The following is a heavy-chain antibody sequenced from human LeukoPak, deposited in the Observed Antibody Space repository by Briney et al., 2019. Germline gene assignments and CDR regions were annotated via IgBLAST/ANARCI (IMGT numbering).Heavy chain of an antibody. CDR2: IYYSGST. J-gene: IGHJ4*02. Sequence: SETLSLTCTVSGGSISSSSYYWGRIRQPPGKGLEWIGSIYYSGSTYYNPSLKSRVTISVDTSKNQFSLKLSSVTAADTAVYYCARVTGGYSYGLLAGYFDYWGQGTLVTVSS. V-gene: IGHV4-39*01. CDR3: ARVTGGYSYGLLAGYFDY. D-gene: IGHD5-18*01. CDR1: GGSISSSSYY.